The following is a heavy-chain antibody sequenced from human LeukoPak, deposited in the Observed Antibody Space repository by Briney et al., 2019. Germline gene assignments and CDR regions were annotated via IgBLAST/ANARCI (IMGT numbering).Heavy chain of an antibody. CDR2: ISGSAYST. CDR1: GFTFSSYA. D-gene: IGHD4-23*01. CDR3: ARVGRSTVGGY. V-gene: IGHV3-23*01. J-gene: IGHJ4*02. Sequence: PGGSLRLSCAASGFTFSSYAMSWVRQAPGKGLEWVSAISGSAYSTYYADSVKGRFTISRDNSKNSLYLQMNSLRVEDTGVYYCARVGRSTVGGYWGQGTLVTVSS.